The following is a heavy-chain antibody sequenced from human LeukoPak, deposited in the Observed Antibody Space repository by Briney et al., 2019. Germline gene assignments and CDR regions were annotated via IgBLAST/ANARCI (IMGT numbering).Heavy chain of an antibody. CDR1: GFTFSSYA. CDR3: AKDRGSGLDY. V-gene: IGHV3-23*01. CDR2: ISGSGGNT. D-gene: IGHD6-19*01. Sequence: GGSLRLSCAASGFTFSSYAMSWLRQAPGKGLEWVSGISGSGGNTYYADSVKGRFTISRDNSKNTLFLQMNSLRAEDTAVYYCAKDRGSGLDYWGQGTLVTVSS. J-gene: IGHJ4*02.